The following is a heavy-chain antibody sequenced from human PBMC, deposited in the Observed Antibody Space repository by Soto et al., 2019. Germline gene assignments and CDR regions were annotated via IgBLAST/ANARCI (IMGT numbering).Heavy chain of an antibody. Sequence: EVQLVESGGGLVQPGRSLRLSCAASGFTFDDHAMHWVRQAPGKGLEWVSGISWNSGSIGYADSVKGRFTISRDNAKNSLYLQMNSLRAEDTALYYCAKALTYCGGDCYSSPPRYYFDYWGQGTLVTVSS. J-gene: IGHJ4*02. CDR1: GFTFDDHA. D-gene: IGHD2-21*02. CDR2: ISWNSGSI. CDR3: AKALTYCGGDCYSSPPRYYFDY. V-gene: IGHV3-9*01.